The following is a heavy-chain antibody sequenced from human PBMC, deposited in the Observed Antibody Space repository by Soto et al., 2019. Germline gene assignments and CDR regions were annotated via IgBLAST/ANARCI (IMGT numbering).Heavy chain of an antibody. D-gene: IGHD2-2*01. CDR1: GGSISSSSYY. CDR3: SRHAAALMYVSYYYYYYMDV. Sequence: QLQLQESGPGLVKPSETLSLTCTVSGGSISSSSYYWGWIRQPPGKGLEWIGSIYSSGSTYYNPSLKSRVTISVDTSKNQFSLKLSSVTAADTAVYYCSRHAAALMYVSYYYYYYMDVWGKGTTVTVSS. CDR2: IYSSGST. V-gene: IGHV4-39*01. J-gene: IGHJ6*03.